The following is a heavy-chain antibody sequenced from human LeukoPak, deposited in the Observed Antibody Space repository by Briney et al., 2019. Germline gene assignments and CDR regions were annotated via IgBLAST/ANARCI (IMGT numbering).Heavy chain of an antibody. CDR2: ISDRGST. Sequence: SETLSLTCTVSGGSIKTYHWSWIRQPAGKGLEWIGRISDRGSTNYNPSLKSRVIMSVDASKNQFSPKLISVTAADTAVYYCARGPTDYGAGTEFEHWGQGTLVIVSS. D-gene: IGHD3-10*01. V-gene: IGHV4-4*07. J-gene: IGHJ4*02. CDR1: GGSIKTYH. CDR3: ARGPTDYGAGTEFEH.